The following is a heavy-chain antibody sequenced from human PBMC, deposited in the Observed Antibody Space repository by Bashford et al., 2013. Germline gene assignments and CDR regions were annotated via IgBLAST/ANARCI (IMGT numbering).Heavy chain of an antibody. CDR1: GYTFTGYY. CDR3: ARGLAYYYDSSGYYDY. J-gene: IGHJ4*02. D-gene: IGHD3-22*01. CDR2: INPNSGGT. Sequence: ASVKVSCKASGYTFTGYYMHWVRQAPGQGLEWMGWINPNSGGTNYAQKFQGWVTMTRDTSISTAYMELSRLRSDDTAVYYCARGLAYYYDSSGYYDYWGQGTLVTVSS. V-gene: IGHV1-2*04.